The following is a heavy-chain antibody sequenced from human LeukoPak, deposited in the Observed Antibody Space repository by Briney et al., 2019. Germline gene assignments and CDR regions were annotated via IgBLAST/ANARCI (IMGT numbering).Heavy chain of an antibody. CDR1: GGSFSGYY. CDR2: INHSGST. Sequence: SETLSLTCAVYGGSFSGYYWSWIRQPPGKGLEWIGEINHSGSTNYNPSLKSRVTISVDTSKNQFSLKLSSVTAADTAVYYCARGRREYYYDSSGYRFDPWGQGTLVTVSS. CDR3: ARGRREYYYDSSGYRFDP. D-gene: IGHD3-22*01. J-gene: IGHJ5*02. V-gene: IGHV4-34*01.